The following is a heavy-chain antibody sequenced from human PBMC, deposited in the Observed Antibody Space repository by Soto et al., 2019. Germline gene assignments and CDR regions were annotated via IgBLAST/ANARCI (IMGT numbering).Heavy chain of an antibody. CDR1: GYTFTSYG. CDR3: ARASRSATRGSGSYLTLLGH. J-gene: IGHJ4*02. D-gene: IGHD3-10*01. V-gene: IGHV1-18*01. Sequence: ASVKVSCKASGYTFTSYGISWVRQAPGQGLEWMGWISAYNGNTNYAQKLQGRVTMTTDTSTSTAYMELRSLRSDDTTVYYCARASRSATRGSGSYLTLLGHWGQGTLVTVSS. CDR2: ISAYNGNT.